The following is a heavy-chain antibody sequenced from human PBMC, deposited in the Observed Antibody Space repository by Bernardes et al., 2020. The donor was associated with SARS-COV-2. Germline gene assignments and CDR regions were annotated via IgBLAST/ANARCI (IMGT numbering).Heavy chain of an antibody. CDR1: GFTFSNNY. CDR3: ARGNYGDYGPAAY. V-gene: IGHV3-66*01. D-gene: IGHD4-17*01. J-gene: IGHJ4*02. Sequence: GGSLRLSCAASGFTFSNNYVTWVRQAPGKGLEWVSVTYSGGGTNYADSVKGRFTISRDDSRNTVYLQMNSLRAEDTAVYYCARGNYGDYGPAAYWGQGTLVTVSS. CDR2: TYSGGGT.